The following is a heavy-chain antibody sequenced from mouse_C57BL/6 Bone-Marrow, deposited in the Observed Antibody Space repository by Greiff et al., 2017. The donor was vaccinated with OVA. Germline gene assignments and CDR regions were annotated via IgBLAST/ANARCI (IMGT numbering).Heavy chain of an antibody. Sequence: EVKLVESGGGLVKPGGSLKLSCAASGFTFSDYGMHWVRQAPEKGLEWVAYISSGSSTIYYAHTVKGRFTISRDNAKNTLFLQMTSLRSEDTAMYYCARPDYDYDVGFAYWGQGTLVTVSA. V-gene: IGHV5-17*01. CDR3: ARPDYDYDVGFAY. D-gene: IGHD2-4*01. J-gene: IGHJ3*01. CDR1: GFTFSDYG. CDR2: ISSGSSTI.